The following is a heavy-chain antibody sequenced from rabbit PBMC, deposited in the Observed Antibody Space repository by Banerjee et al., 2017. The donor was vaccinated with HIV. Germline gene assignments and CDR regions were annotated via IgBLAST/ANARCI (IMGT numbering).Heavy chain of an antibody. CDR1: GVSFSYSSY. D-gene: IGHD8-1*01. CDR3: ARDSGSSFSSYGMDL. V-gene: IGHV1S40*01. J-gene: IGHJ6*01. Sequence: QSLEESGGDLVKPGASLTLTCTASGVSFSYSSYMCWVRQAPGKGLEWIACIDAGSSGFTYFATWAKGQFTISKTSSTTVTLQMTRLTAADTATYFCARDSGSSFSSYGMDLWAQGPSSPS. CDR2: IDAGSSGFT.